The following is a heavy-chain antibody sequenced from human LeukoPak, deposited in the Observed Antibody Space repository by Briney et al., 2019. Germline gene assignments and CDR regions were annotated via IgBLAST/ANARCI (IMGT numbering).Heavy chain of an antibody. CDR2: ISGSGGST. CDR1: GFNVSNKY. Sequence: QPGGSLILSCAASGFNVSNKYMSWVRQAPGKGLEWVSAISGSGGSTYYADSVKGRFTISRDNSKNTLYLQMNSLRAEDTAVYYCAKDHLVVTMVRGVIEVRGMDVWGQGTTVTVSS. D-gene: IGHD3-10*01. J-gene: IGHJ6*02. V-gene: IGHV3-23*01. CDR3: AKDHLVVTMVRGVIEVRGMDV.